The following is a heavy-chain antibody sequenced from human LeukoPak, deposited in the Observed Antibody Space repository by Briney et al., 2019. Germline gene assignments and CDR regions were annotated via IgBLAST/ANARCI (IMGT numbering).Heavy chain of an antibody. Sequence: PGGSLRLSCAASGFTFSSYSMIWVRQAPGKGLEWVSYISISSSSMYYADSMKGRITISRDNAKNSLYLQVNSLRAEDTAVYYCARAYLVRGVTVYYFDYWGQGTQVTVSS. D-gene: IGHD3-10*01. CDR2: ISISSSSM. CDR1: GFTFSSYS. V-gene: IGHV3-21*04. J-gene: IGHJ4*02. CDR3: ARAYLVRGVTVYYFDY.